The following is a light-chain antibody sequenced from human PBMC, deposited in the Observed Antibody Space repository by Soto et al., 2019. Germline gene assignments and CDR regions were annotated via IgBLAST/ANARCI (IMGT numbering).Light chain of an antibody. CDR2: GAS. J-gene: IGKJ1*01. Sequence: EIVITQSPATLSVSPGERATLSCRASQSVSSNLAWYQQKPGQAPSLLIYGASTRATGIPARFSGSGSGTEFTLTISSLQSEDFAVYYCQQYSNWPRTFGQGTKVDIK. CDR3: QQYSNWPRT. CDR1: QSVSSN. V-gene: IGKV3-15*01.